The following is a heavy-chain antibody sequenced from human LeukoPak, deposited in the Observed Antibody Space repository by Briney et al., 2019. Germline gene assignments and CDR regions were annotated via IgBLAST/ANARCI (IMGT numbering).Heavy chain of an antibody. CDR1: GGTFSSYA. D-gene: IGHD1-26*01. J-gene: IGHJ4*02. CDR3: ATREISGSYYRVYFDY. Sequence: SVKVSCKASGGTFSSYAISWVRQAPGQGLEWMGRIIPILGIVNYAQKFQGRVTITADKSTSTAYMELSSLRSEDTAVYYCATREISGSYYRVYFDYWGQGTLVTVSS. CDR2: IIPILGIV. V-gene: IGHV1-69*04.